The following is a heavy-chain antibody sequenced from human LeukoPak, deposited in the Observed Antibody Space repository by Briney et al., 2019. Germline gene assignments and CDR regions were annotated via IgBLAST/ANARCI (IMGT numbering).Heavy chain of an antibody. CDR2: SYTTGST. J-gene: IGHJ4*02. V-gene: IGHV4-4*07. CDR3: ARSAGSGFPLDS. Sequence: PSETLSLTCTISGGSIGPYYWSWLRQPAGKALEWIGRSYTTGSTNYNPSLKSRVTMSLDTSKNQFSLRLTSVTAADTAVYYCARSAGSGFPLDSWGQGTLVTVSS. CDR1: GGSIGPYY.